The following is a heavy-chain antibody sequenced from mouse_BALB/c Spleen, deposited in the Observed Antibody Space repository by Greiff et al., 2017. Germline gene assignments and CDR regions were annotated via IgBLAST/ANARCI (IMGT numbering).Heavy chain of an antibody. CDR1: GYSITSDYA. V-gene: IGHV3-2*02. Sequence: EVQLQESGPSLVKPSQSLSLTCTVTGYSITSDYAWNWIRQFPGNTLEWMGYISYSGSTSYNPSLKSRISITRDPSKNQFFLQLNSVTTEDTATYYCARWDGYFSYYFDYWGQGTTLTVSS. CDR2: ISYSGST. CDR3: ARWDGYFSYYFDY. J-gene: IGHJ2*01. D-gene: IGHD2-3*01.